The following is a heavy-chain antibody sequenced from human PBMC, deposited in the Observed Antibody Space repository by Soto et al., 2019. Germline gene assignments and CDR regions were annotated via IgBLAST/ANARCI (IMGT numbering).Heavy chain of an antibody. V-gene: IGHV3-9*01. CDR3: AKDHRRYCSSTSCYLFDY. Sequence: PGGSLRLSCAASGFTFDDYAMHWVRQAPGKGLEWVSGISWNSGSIGYADSVKGRFTISRDNAKNSLYLQMNSLRAEDTALYYCAKDHRRYCSSTSCYLFDYWGQGTLVTVS. J-gene: IGHJ4*02. D-gene: IGHD2-2*01. CDR2: ISWNSGSI. CDR1: GFTFDDYA.